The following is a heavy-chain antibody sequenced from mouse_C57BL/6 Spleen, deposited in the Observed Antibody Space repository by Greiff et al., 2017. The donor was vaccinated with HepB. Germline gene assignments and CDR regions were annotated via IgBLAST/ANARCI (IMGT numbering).Heavy chain of an antibody. J-gene: IGHJ2*01. CDR3: ARGGLITTVAGDY. D-gene: IGHD1-1*01. V-gene: IGHV1-50*01. CDR2: IDPSDSYT. Sequence: QVQLQQPGAELVKPGASVKLSCKASGYTFTSYWMQWVKQRPGQGLEWIGEIDPSDSYTNYNQKFKGKATLTVDTSSSTASMQLSSLTSEDSAVYDCARGGLITTVAGDYWGQGTTLTVAS. CDR1: GYTFTSYW.